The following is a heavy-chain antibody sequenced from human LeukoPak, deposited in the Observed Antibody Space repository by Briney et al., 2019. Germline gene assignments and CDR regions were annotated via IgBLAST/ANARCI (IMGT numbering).Heavy chain of an antibody. V-gene: IGHV4-34*01. J-gene: IGHJ4*02. CDR3: ARGARGSYFGY. D-gene: IGHD1-26*01. CDR2: INHSGST. Sequence: SETLSLTCAVYGGSFSGYYWSWIRQPPGKGLEWIGEINHSGSTNYSPSLKSRVTISVDTSKNQFSLKLSSVTAADTAVYYCARGARGSYFGYWGQGTLVTVSS. CDR1: GGSFSGYY.